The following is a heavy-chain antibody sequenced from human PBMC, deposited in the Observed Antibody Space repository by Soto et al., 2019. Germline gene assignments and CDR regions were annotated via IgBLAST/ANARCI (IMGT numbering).Heavy chain of an antibody. Sequence: QVQLVQSGAEVKKPGASVKVSCKASGYTFTSYAMHWVRQAPGQRLEWMGWINAGNGNTKYSQKFQGRVTITRDTSASTAYMELSSLRSEDTAVYYCARGGTWNYGSGRGEFDYWGQGTLVTVSS. D-gene: IGHD3-10*01. CDR3: ARGGTWNYGSGRGEFDY. CDR2: INAGNGNT. J-gene: IGHJ4*02. V-gene: IGHV1-3*01. CDR1: GYTFTSYA.